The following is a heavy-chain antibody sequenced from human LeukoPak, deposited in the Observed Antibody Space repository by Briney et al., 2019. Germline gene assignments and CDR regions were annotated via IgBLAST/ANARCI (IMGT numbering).Heavy chain of an antibody. D-gene: IGHD3-9*01. CDR3: AREGYYDILTAFDY. J-gene: IGHJ4*02. V-gene: IGHV1-18*01. CDR1: GYSFTSYG. CDR2: ISAYNGNT. Sequence: ASVKVSCKASGYSFTSYGFNWVRQAPGQGLEWMGWISAYNGNTNYAQKLQGRVTMTTDTSTSTAYMELRSLRSDDTAVYYCAREGYYDILTAFDYWGQGTLVTVSS.